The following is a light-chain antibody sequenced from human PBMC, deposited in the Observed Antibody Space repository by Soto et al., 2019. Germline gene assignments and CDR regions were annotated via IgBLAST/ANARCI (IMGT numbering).Light chain of an antibody. V-gene: IGKV3-20*01. CDR1: QSVSSY. J-gene: IGKJ5*01. CDR2: DAS. CDR3: QQYGGSPIT. Sequence: NVLTQSPATPSLSPGERATLSCRASQSVSSYLAWYQQKPGQAPRLLIYDASSRATGIPDRFSGSGSATDFTLTISRLEPEDFAVFYCQQYGGSPITFGQGTRLEIK.